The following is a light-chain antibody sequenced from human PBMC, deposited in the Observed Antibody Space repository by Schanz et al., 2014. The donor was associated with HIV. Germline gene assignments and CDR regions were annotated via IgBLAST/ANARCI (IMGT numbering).Light chain of an antibody. CDR1: NLGSKS. J-gene: IGLJ2*01. CDR3: QVWESSTDMV. Sequence: SYELTQPPSVSVAPRKTARITCGGNNLGSKSVHWYQQKAGQAPVLVIFYDDDWPSGIPERFSGSNVGNTATLTISWVEAGDEADYYCQVWESSTDMVFGGGTKLTVL. V-gene: IGLV3-21*01. CDR2: YDD.